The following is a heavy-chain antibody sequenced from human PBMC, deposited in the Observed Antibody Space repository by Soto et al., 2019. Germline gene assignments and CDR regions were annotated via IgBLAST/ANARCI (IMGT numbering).Heavy chain of an antibody. CDR2: ISYDGSNK. V-gene: IGHV3-30*18. D-gene: IGHD3-10*01. Sequence: QVQLMESGGGVVQPGRSLRLSCAASGFTFSSYGMHWVRQAPGKGLEWVAVISYDGSNKYYADSVKGRFTISRDNSKNTLYLQMNSLRAEDTAVYYCAKDGMVRARIILDYWGQGTLVTVSS. CDR1: GFTFSSYG. CDR3: AKDGMVRARIILDY. J-gene: IGHJ4*02.